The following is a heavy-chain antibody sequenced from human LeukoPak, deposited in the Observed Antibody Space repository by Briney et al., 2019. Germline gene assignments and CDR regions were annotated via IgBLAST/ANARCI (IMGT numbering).Heavy chain of an antibody. CDR1: GFTFRNYG. Sequence: GGSRRLSCAASGFTFRNYGMNWVRQAPGKGLGWVAIIWYDGSNKYYVDSAKGRFTISRDNSKNTLYLQMNSLRAEDTAVYYCVTHRCTGGSCYLDYWGQGTLVTVSS. CDR2: IWYDGSNK. J-gene: IGHJ4*02. V-gene: IGHV3-33*01. CDR3: VTHRCTGGSCYLDY. D-gene: IGHD2-15*01.